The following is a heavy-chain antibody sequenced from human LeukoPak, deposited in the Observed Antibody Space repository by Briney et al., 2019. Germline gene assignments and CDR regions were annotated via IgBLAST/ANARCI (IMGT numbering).Heavy chain of an antibody. CDR1: GDSISSYF. J-gene: IGHJ5*02. D-gene: IGHD2-15*01. V-gene: IGHV4-59*01. CDR3: ARDSHSVDTATPRGFDP. CDR2: FHDSGSA. Sequence: SETLSLTCALSGDSISSYFWSWIRQPPGKGLEWIGYFHDSGSANYNPSLKSRITMSVDTSKNQFSLKLRSVTAADTAVYYCARDSHSVDTATPRGFDPWGQGTLVTVSS.